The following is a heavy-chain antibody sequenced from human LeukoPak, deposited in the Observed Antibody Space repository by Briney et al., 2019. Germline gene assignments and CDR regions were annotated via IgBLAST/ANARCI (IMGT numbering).Heavy chain of an antibody. CDR3: ARDLGYFDY. CDR2: LWYDGSKK. V-gene: IGHV3-30*02. J-gene: IGHJ4*02. Sequence: GGSLRLSCAASGFTFSSYGMHWVRQAPGKGLEWVTFLWYDGSKKYYAGSVKGRFTISRDNSKNTLYLQMNTLRAEYTAVCYCARDLGYFDYWGQGTLVTVSS. CDR1: GFTFSSYG.